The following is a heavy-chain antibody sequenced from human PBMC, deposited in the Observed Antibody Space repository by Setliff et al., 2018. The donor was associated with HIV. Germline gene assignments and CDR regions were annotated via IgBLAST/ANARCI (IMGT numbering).Heavy chain of an antibody. J-gene: IGHJ3*02. CDR2: IYYSGST. CDR1: GDSISSSSYY. V-gene: IGHV4-61*01. Sequence: SETLSLTCSVSGDSISSSSYYWSWIRQPPGKGLEWIGSIYYSGSTNYNPSLKSRVTISVDTSKNQFSLKLSSVTAADTDVYYCARDQNGEPGAFDIWGQGTMVTV. D-gene: IGHD1-26*01. CDR3: ARDQNGEPGAFDI.